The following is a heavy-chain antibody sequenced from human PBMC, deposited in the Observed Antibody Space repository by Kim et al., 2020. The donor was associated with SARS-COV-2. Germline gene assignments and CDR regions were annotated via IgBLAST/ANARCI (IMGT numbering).Heavy chain of an antibody. V-gene: IGHV4-39*01. CDR3: GRGEYGNQGVFVS. D-gene: IGHD4-17*01. Sequence: SETLSLTCTVSGGSISSSSYYWGWIRQPPGKGLEWIGSIYYSGSTNYNPSRKVRVTISVDTSKNQFSLSLSSGTAAATAGYDCGRGEYGNQGVFVSWGQG. J-gene: IGHJ5*02. CDR1: GGSISSSSYY. CDR2: IYYSGST.